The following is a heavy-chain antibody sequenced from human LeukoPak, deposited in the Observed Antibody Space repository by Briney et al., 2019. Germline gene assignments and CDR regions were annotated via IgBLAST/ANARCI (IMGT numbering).Heavy chain of an antibody. CDR2: IRSKTNSYAT. Sequence: VQPGGSLKLSCATSGFTFSGSAMHWVRQASGKGLEWVGRIRSKTNSYATTYAASVKGRFTISRDDSKNTAYLQMNSLNTEDTAVYYCTRRWENNWYFDFWGRGTLVTVSS. CDR1: GFTFSGSA. D-gene: IGHD1-26*01. CDR3: TRRWENNWYFDF. V-gene: IGHV3-73*01. J-gene: IGHJ2*01.